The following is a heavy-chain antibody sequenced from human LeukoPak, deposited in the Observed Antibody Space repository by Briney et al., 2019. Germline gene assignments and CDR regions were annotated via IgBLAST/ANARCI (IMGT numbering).Heavy chain of an antibody. D-gene: IGHD3-10*01. CDR2: IRYDGSNK. Sequence: GGSLRLSCAVSGFTFNRRGMHWVRQAPGKGLEWVAFIRYDGSNKYYADSVKGRFTISRDNSKNTLYLQMNSLRAEDTAVYYCAKDSTNILLWFGELGRWGQGTLVTVSS. V-gene: IGHV3-30*02. CDR1: GFTFNRRG. J-gene: IGHJ4*02. CDR3: AKDSTNILLWFGELGR.